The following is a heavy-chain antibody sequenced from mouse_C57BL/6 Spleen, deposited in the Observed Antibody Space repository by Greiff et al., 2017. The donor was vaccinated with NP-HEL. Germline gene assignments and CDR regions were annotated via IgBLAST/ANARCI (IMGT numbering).Heavy chain of an antibody. J-gene: IGHJ2*01. CDR1: GFTFSSYA. D-gene: IGHD1-1*01. CDR3: TRARGYGRTGNYFDY. V-gene: IGHV5-9-1*02. Sequence: DVQLVESGEGLVKPGGSLKLSCAASGFTFSSYAMSWVRQTPEKRLEWVAYISSGGDYIYYADTVKGRFTISRDNARNTLYLQMSSLKSEDTAMYYCTRARGYGRTGNYFDYWGQGTTLTVSS. CDR2: ISSGGDYI.